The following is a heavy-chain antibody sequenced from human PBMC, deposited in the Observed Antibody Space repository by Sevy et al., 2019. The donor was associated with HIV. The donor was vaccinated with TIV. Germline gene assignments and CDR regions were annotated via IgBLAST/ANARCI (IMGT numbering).Heavy chain of an antibody. V-gene: IGHV3-48*03. J-gene: IGHJ5*02. CDR2: ISSSGSSI. Sequence: GGSLRLSCTASGFTFSSYDMNWVRQAPGKGLEWVSKISSSGSSIYYADCVKGRFTISRDNPKNSLNLQMNNLRAEDTAVYYCTRNGGAFDNGFDPWGQGTLVTVSS. CDR3: TRNGGAFDNGFDP. D-gene: IGHD2-8*01. CDR1: GFTFSSYD.